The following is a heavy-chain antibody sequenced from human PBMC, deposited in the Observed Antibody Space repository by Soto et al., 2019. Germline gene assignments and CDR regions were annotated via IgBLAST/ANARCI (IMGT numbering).Heavy chain of an antibody. V-gene: IGHV1-69*13. CDR3: DKDTDHAYDF. J-gene: IGHJ4*02. CDR2: IIPLFGTT. Sequence: SVKVSCTASGGTFRSFASSWVRQAPGHGLEWMGGIIPLFGTTNYAQRFQGRVTITADESTSTAYMEFSSLKSEDTPIYYCDKDTDHAYDFWGQGTLVTVSS. D-gene: IGHD3-16*01. CDR1: GGTFRSFA.